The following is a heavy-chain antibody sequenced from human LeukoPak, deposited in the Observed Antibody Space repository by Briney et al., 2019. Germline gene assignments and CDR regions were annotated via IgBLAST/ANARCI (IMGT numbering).Heavy chain of an antibody. D-gene: IGHD1-14*01. J-gene: IGHJ6*03. CDR1: GGSIGSYY. CDR3: ASEGIRDYYYYSMDV. Sequence: SETLSLTCTVSGGSIGSYYWSWIRQSAGKGLEWIGRLSSSGSSIHNPSLKSRLTMSVDTSKNQFPLKLSSVTAEDTAVYYCASEGIRDYYYYSMDVWGKGTTVTISS. V-gene: IGHV4-4*07. CDR2: LSSSGSS.